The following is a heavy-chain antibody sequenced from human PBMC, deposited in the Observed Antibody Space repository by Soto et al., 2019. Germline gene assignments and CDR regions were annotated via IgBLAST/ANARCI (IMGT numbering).Heavy chain of an antibody. CDR2: ISYDGSNQ. V-gene: IGHV3-30*18. CDR3: AKDPLSSSSSIWWYFGL. J-gene: IGHJ2*01. Sequence: QVHLVESGGGVVQPGRSLRLSCAASGFTFSRYGMHWVRQAPGKGLEWLAVISYDGSNQNYLDSVKGRFTISRDNSKNTLYLQMNSLRAEATAMYYCAKDPLSSSSSIWWYFGLWGRGTLVSVSS. D-gene: IGHD6-6*01. CDR1: GFTFSRYG.